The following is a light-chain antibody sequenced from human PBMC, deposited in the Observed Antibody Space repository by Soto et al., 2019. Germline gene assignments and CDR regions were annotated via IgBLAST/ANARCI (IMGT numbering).Light chain of an antibody. V-gene: IGLV2-23*02. Sequence: QSALTQPASVSGSPGQSITISCTGTSTDVGNYNLVSWYQRHPGKAPKLIIYATRKRPSGVSDRYSGSKSGNTASLTISGLQAEDEANYYCCSYVGSITFTFGGGTKLTVL. CDR1: STDVGNYNL. J-gene: IGLJ2*01. CDR3: CSYVGSITFT. CDR2: ATR.